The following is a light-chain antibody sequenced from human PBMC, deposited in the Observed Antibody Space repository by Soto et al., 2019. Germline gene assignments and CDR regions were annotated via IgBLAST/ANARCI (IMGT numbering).Light chain of an antibody. V-gene: IGLV2-14*03. CDR1: SSDVGGYNY. Sequence: QSALTQPASVSGSPGQSITISCTGTSSDVGGYNYVSWYQHHPGKAPKLMIYDVSSRPSGVSNRFSGSKSGDTASLTISGLQAEDEADYYCSSYTSSSTLVVFGGGTNLTVL. CDR2: DVS. J-gene: IGLJ3*02. CDR3: SSYTSSSTLVV.